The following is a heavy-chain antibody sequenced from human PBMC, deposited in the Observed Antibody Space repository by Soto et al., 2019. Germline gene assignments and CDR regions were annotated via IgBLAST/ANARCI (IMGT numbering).Heavy chain of an antibody. CDR1: GGSFSGYY. CDR2: INHSGST. D-gene: IGHD5-12*01. CDR3: ARGPRLLRYYYYYYGMDV. V-gene: IGHV4-34*01. J-gene: IGHJ6*02. Sequence: SETLSLTCAVYGGSFSGYYWSWIRQPPGKGLEWIGEINHSGSTNYNPSLKSRVTISVDTSKNQFSLKLGSVTAADTAVYYCARGPRLLRYYYYYYGMDVWGQGTTVTVSS.